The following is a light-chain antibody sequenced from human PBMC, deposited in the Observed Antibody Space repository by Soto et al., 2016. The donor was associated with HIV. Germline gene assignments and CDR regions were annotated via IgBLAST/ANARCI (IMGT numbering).Light chain of an antibody. CDR2: DDS. Sequence: SYXLTQPPSVSXAPGKTARITCGGNNIGSKSVNWYQQKPGQAPVLVVYDDSDRPSGIPERFSGSNSGNTATLTINRVEAGDEADYYCQIWDSSSDNDVFGTGTKVILL. CDR3: QIWDSSSDNDV. CDR1: NIGSKS. J-gene: IGLJ1*01. V-gene: IGLV3-21*03.